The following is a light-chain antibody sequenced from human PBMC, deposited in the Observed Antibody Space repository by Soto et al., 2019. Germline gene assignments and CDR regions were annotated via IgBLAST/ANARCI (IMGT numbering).Light chain of an antibody. CDR3: QQRSNWRVT. Sequence: DIQMTQSPSTLSASVGERVTITCRASQSVSNWLAWYQQKPGKAPKLLIYDVSSLESGVPSRFSGSGSGTDFTLTISSLEPEDIAVHYCQQRSNWRVTFGGGTKVDIK. CDR1: QSVSNW. J-gene: IGKJ4*01. CDR2: DVS. V-gene: IGKV1-5*01.